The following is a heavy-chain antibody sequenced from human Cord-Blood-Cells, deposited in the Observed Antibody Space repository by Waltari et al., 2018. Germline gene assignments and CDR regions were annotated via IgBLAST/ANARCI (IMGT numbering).Heavy chain of an antibody. CDR2: IYHSGST. V-gene: IGHV4-4*02. CDR3: ARAHSNDWFDP. J-gene: IGHJ5*02. D-gene: IGHD4-4*01. Sequence: QVQLQESGPGLVKPSGTLSLTCAVSGGSISSSNWWSWVRQPPGKGLEWIGEIYHSGSTNYNQSLTGRVTISVDKSKNQFSLKLSAVTAADTAVYYWARAHSNDWFDPWGQGTLVTVSS. CDR1: GGSISSSNW.